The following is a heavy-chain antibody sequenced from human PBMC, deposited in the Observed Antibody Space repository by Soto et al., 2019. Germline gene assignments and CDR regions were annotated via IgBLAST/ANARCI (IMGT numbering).Heavy chain of an antibody. CDR2: IYYSGSA. J-gene: IGHJ5*02. D-gene: IGHD3-3*01. CDR3: ARGRVLRFLEWLSRLFDP. Sequence: SETLSLTCAVSGGSISSSSYYWDWIRQPPGKGLEWIGTIYYSGSAYYNPSLKSRVTISIDTSKNQFSLRLSSVTAADTAVYYCARGRVLRFLEWLSRLFDPWGQGTLVTVSS. CDR1: GGSISSSSYY. V-gene: IGHV4-39*01.